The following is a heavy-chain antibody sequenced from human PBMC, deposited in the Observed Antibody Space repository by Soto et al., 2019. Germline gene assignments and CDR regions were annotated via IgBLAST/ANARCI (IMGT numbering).Heavy chain of an antibody. CDR1: GYSFTSYW. Sequence: GESLKLSCKASGYSFTSYWIGWVRQAPRKGLEWVGIIYPSASDTGYSPSFKCQVTISVYKYLSTAYLQWSSLKASDAAMYYCARDFHSESDYWAFDIWGQGTMVTVSS. CDR3: ARDFHSESDYWAFDI. D-gene: IGHD1-26*01. CDR2: IYPSASDT. V-gene: IGHV5-51*01. J-gene: IGHJ3*02.